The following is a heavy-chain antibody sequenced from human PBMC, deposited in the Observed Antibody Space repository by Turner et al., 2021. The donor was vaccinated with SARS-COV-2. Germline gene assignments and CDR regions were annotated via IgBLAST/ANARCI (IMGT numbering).Heavy chain of an antibody. Sequence: QLQLPESGPGLGMPSETMCLTSTFSCGSISSSSYYWGWIRQPPGKGLEWMGKIYYSGSTYYNPQHKSRVTISIDTTKNQSSQKQRCGIATETAVYYCAGRLVFQGRDDYYSCDGMDVWGQGTTVTVSS. CDR1: CGSISSSSYY. V-gene: IGHV4-39*01. CDR3: AGRLVFQGRDDYYSCDGMDV. D-gene: IGHD1-26*01. CDR2: IYYSGST. J-gene: IGHJ6*02.